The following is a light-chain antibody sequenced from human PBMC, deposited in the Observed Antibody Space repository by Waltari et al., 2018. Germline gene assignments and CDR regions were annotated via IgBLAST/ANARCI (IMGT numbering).Light chain of an antibody. J-gene: IGLJ2*01. CDR2: RNS. CDR3: AAWDDSLSGPI. V-gene: IGLV1-47*01. Sequence: QSILTQPPSTSGPPGQRVPISCSGSNSNIKINYVSWYQHLPETTPKRLIYRNSWRPAGVSARFAASKSGTSASLAISGLRSEDEGDYYCAAWDDSLSGPIFGGGTRLTVL. CDR1: NSNIKINY.